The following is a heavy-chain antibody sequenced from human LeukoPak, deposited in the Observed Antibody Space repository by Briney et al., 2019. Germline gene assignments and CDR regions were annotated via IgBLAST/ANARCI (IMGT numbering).Heavy chain of an antibody. CDR3: ATEGGWGPTDYGDNVY. CDR1: GYTFTNYG. J-gene: IGHJ4*02. Sequence: ASVKVSCKASGYTFTNYGITWVRQAPGQGLEWMGWISPYKGNTNYAQKVQGRVTMSTDTSTSTVYMELRSLRSDDTAAYYCATEGGWGPTDYGDNVYWGQGTLVTVSS. D-gene: IGHD4-17*01. CDR2: ISPYKGNT. V-gene: IGHV1-18*01.